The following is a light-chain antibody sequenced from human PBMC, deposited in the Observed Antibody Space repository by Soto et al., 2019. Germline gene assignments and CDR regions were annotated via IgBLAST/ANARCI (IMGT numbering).Light chain of an antibody. J-gene: IGLJ3*02. V-gene: IGLV2-14*03. Sequence: QSALTQPASVSGSPGQSITISCTGTNSDVGAYPYVSWYQQHPGNAPKLLIYEVADRPSGVSDRFSGSKSGNTASLTISALQAEDEASYYCASYTRVDSWVFGGGTKLTVL. CDR2: EVA. CDR3: ASYTRVDSWV. CDR1: NSDVGAYPY.